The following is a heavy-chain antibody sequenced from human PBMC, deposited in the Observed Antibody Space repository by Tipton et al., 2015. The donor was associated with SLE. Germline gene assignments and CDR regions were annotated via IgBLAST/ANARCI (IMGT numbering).Heavy chain of an antibody. J-gene: IGHJ5*02. CDR3: ARWRYSSSWYGGWFDP. D-gene: IGHD6-13*01. CDR1: GFTFSSYW. Sequence: SLRLSCAASGFTFSSYWMSWVRQAPGKGLEWVANIKQDGSEKYYVDSVKGRFTISRDNAKNSLYLQMNSLRAEDTAVYYCARWRYSSSWYGGWFDPWGQGTLVTVSS. V-gene: IGHV3-7*01. CDR2: IKQDGSEK.